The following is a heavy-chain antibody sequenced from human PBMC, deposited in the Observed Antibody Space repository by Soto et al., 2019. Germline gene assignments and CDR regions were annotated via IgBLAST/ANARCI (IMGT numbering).Heavy chain of an antibody. CDR2: ISSSGSTI. V-gene: IGHV3-48*03. CDR1: GFTFSSYE. Sequence: GGPLRLSCAASGFTFSSYEMNWVRQAPGKGLEWVSYISSSGSTIYYADSVKGRFTISRDNAKNSLYLQMNSLRAEDTAVYYCARTPVLLWFGELSAPTPNSVNGMDVWGQGTTVTVLL. CDR3: ARTPVLLWFGELSAPTPNSVNGMDV. J-gene: IGHJ6*02. D-gene: IGHD3-10*01.